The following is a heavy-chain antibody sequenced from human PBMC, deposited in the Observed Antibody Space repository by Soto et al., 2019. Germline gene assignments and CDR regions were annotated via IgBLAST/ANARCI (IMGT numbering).Heavy chain of an antibody. CDR3: AKVSTSHTFGPPDH. CDR1: GFTFADYG. Sequence: PGGSVRLSCAASGFTFADYGMHWVRQAPGKGLEWVSGISFNSGSIGYAESVKGRFIISRDNAKNSLYLQMNNLRPEDTAFYFCAKVSTSHTFGPPDHSGQGTFVNDSA. D-gene: IGHD3-16*01. J-gene: IGHJ5*02. CDR2: ISFNSGSI. V-gene: IGHV3-9*01.